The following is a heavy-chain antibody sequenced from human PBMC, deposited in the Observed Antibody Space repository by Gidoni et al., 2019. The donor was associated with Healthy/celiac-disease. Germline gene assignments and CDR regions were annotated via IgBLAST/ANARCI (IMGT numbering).Heavy chain of an antibody. CDR1: GGTFSSYA. CDR2: ILPIFGTA. Sequence: QVQLVQSGAEVTKPGSSVKVSCKASGGTFSSYAISWVRQAHGQGLEWMGGILPIFGTANYAQKFQGRVTITADKSTSTAYMELSSLRSEDTAVYYCARVGCSSTSCYQNFDYWGQGTLVTVSS. V-gene: IGHV1-69*06. D-gene: IGHD2-2*01. CDR3: ARVGCSSTSCYQNFDY. J-gene: IGHJ4*02.